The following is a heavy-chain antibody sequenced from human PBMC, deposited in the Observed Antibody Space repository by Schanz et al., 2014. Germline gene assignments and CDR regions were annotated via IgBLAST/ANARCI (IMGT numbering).Heavy chain of an antibody. CDR3: ARGIITMVRGGDVGAFDM. CDR2: ISYDGSSK. V-gene: IGHV3-33*01. J-gene: IGHJ3*02. D-gene: IGHD3-10*01. CDR1: GFTFSSYG. Sequence: QVHLVESGGGVVQPGRSLRLSCAASGFTFSSYGMHWVRQAPGRGLEWVALISYDGSSKNHADSVQGRFTISRDNSKNALYLQMDSLRAEDTAVYYCARGIITMVRGGDVGAFDMWGQGTMVTVSS.